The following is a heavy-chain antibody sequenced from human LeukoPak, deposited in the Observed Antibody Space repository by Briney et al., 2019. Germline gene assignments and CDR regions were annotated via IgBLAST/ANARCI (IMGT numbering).Heavy chain of an antibody. V-gene: IGHV3-30*18. CDR3: AKDHSSGWLD. D-gene: IGHD6-19*01. Sequence: GGSLRLSCAASGFTLSSYGMHWVRQAPGKGLEWVAVISYDGSNKYYADSVKGRFTISRDNSKNTLYLQMNSLRAEDTAVYYCAKDHSSGWLDWGQGTLVTVSS. CDR2: ISYDGSNK. J-gene: IGHJ4*02. CDR1: GFTLSSYG.